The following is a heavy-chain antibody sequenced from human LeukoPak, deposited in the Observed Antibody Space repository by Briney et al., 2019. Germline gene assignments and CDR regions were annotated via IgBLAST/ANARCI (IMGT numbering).Heavy chain of an antibody. J-gene: IGHJ4*02. D-gene: IGHD1-1*01. CDR3: ARFWNDGPIDY. V-gene: IGHV3-74*01. Sequence: GVSLRLSCAVSGFTLSSYLMHWVRQTPGKGLVWISRIHSDGSTSYADSVKGRFTISRDDAKNTLYLQINSLRAEDTAVYYCARFWNDGPIDYWGEGTLVTVSA. CDR1: GFTLSSYL. CDR2: IHSDGST.